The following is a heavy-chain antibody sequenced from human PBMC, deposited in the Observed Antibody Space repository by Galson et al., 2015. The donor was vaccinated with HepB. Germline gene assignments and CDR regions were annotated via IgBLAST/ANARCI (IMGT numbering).Heavy chain of an antibody. CDR1: GGTFSSYA. J-gene: IGHJ6*02. CDR2: IIPIFGTA. Sequence: SVKVSCKASGGTFSSYAISWVRQAPGQGLEWMGGIIPIFGTANYAQKFQGRVTITADESTSTAYMELGSLRSEDTAVYYCARGFGEYCSGGSCYKSPYGMDVWGQGTTVTVSS. CDR3: ARGFGEYCSGGSCYKSPYGMDV. D-gene: IGHD2-15*01. V-gene: IGHV1-69*13.